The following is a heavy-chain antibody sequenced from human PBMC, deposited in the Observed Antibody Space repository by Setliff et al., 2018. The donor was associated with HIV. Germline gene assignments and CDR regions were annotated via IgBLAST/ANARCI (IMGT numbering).Heavy chain of an antibody. CDR3: ARGEPTILVVPAAFFDY. J-gene: IGHJ4*02. D-gene: IGHD2-2*01. Sequence: LSLTCAVSGYSISSGYYWGWIRQPPGKGLEWVSYISSSGTTIYYADSVKGRFTISRDNAKNSLYLQMNSLRAEDTAVYYCARGEPTILVVPAAFFDYWGQGTLVTVSS. CDR1: GYSISSGYY. V-gene: IGHV3-11*04. CDR2: ISSSGTTI.